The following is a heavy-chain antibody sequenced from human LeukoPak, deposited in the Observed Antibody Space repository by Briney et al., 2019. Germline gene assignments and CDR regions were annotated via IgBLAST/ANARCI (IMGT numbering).Heavy chain of an antibody. Sequence: PGGSLRLSCAVSGFTVSSNYMSWVRQAPGKGLEWVSVIYSGGSTYYADSVKGRFTISRDNSKNTLYLQMNSLRAEDTAVYYCARDPRGYCSGGSCSWGQGTLVTVSS. CDR2: IYSGGST. CDR3: ARDPRGYCSGGSCS. D-gene: IGHD2-15*01. V-gene: IGHV3-53*01. J-gene: IGHJ5*02. CDR1: GFTVSSNY.